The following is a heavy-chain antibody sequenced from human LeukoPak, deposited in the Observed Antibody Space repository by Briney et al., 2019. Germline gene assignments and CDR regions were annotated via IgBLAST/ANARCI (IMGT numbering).Heavy chain of an antibody. CDR3: TKGCSAPKHFDY. CDR2: ISDSGGST. D-gene: IGHD2-8*01. V-gene: IGHV3-23*01. Sequence: GGSLRLSCAASGFTFSSYAMSWVRQAPGKGLEWVAAISDSGGSTYYADSVKGRFTISRDNSKNTLYLQMNSLRAEDTAVYYCTKGCSAPKHFDYWGQGTLVTVSS. CDR1: GFTFSSYA. J-gene: IGHJ4*02.